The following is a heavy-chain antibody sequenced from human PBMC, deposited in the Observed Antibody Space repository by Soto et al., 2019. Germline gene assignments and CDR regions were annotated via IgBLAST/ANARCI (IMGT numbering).Heavy chain of an antibody. CDR2: ISGSSDFL. V-gene: IGHV3-21*01. CDR3: ATSTWYAFDI. J-gene: IGHJ3*02. CDR1: GFTFSNSI. D-gene: IGHD6-13*01. Sequence: AGGSLRLSCAASGFTFSNSIINWVRQAPGQGLEWASSISGSSDFLYYADSVKGRFTISRDTATNSLYLQMNSLRAEDTAVYYCATSTWYAFDIWGQGTMVTVSS.